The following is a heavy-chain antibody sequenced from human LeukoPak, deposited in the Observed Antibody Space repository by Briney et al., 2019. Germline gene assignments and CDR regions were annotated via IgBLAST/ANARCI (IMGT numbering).Heavy chain of an antibody. D-gene: IGHD4-17*01. CDR3: ARGRSYGDYPDYFDY. CDR2: IIPIFGTA. V-gene: IGHV1-69*05. J-gene: IGHJ4*02. CDR1: GGTFSSYA. Sequence: SVKVSCKASGGTFSSYAISWVRQAPGQGLERMGRIIPIFGTANYAQKFQGRVTITTDESTSTAYMELSSLRSEDTAVYYCARGRSYGDYPDYFDYWGQGTLVTVSS.